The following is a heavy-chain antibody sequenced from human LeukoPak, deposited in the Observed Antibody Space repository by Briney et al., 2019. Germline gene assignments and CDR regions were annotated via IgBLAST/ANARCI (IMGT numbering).Heavy chain of an antibody. D-gene: IGHD2-21*01. CDR2: ITTSGST. CDR3: AKAPVWNYYYGLDV. V-gene: IGHV3-23*01. CDR1: GLTASHNVNNA. Sequence: GGSLRLSCAASGLTASHNVNNAMSWVRHAPGKGLEGVSGITTSGSTYYADSVKGRCTISRENYNNTLYLHMHTLRAEDTAVYYCAKAPVWNYYYGLDVWGQGTTVTVSS. J-gene: IGHJ6*02.